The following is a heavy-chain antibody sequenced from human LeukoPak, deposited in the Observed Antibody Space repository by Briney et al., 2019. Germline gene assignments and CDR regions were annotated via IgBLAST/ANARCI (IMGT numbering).Heavy chain of an antibody. V-gene: IGHV3-48*03. CDR1: GFTFSSYE. J-gene: IGHJ5*02. Sequence: PGGSLRLSCAASGFTFSSYEMNWVRQAPGKGLEWVSYISSSSSYTKNADSVKGRFTISRDNAKNTLYLQMNSLRAEDTAVYYCTRACSTSLYNWFDPWGQGTLVTVSS. D-gene: IGHD2-2*01. CDR2: ISSSSSYT. CDR3: TRACSTSLYNWFDP.